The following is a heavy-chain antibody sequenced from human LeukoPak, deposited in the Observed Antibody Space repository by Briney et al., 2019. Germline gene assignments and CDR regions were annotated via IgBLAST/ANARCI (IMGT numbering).Heavy chain of an antibody. CDR1: GYTFTACY. Sequence: ASVKVSCKASGYTFTACYVHWVRQAPGQGLEWMGWINPNSGGTEYAQKFQGRVTMTRDTSISTAYMDLSRLGSDDTAMYYCARDHCTSNSCYEDFYYGMDVWGQGTTVTVSS. D-gene: IGHD2-2*01. CDR3: ARDHCTSNSCYEDFYYGMDV. V-gene: IGHV1-2*02. CDR2: INPNSGGT. J-gene: IGHJ6*02.